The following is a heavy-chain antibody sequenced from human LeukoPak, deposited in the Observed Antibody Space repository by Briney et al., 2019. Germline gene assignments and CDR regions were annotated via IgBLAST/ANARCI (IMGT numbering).Heavy chain of an antibody. V-gene: IGHV3-33*01. Sequence: PGGSLRLSCAASGFTFSSYGMHWVRQAPGKGLEWVAVIWYDGSSKYYADSVKGRFTISRDNSKNTLYLQMNSLRAEDTAVYYCARDMQVVVAATLLGYWGQGTLVTVSS. CDR1: GFTFSSYG. CDR3: ARDMQVVVAATLLGY. CDR2: IWYDGSSK. D-gene: IGHD2-15*01. J-gene: IGHJ4*02.